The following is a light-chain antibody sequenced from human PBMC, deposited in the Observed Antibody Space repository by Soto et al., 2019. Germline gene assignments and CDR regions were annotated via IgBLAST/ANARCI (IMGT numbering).Light chain of an antibody. J-gene: IGKJ4*01. CDR3: QQVDSFPFT. CDR2: AAS. V-gene: IGKV1-12*02. Sequence: DIQMTQSPSSVSASVGDTVTITCRASQGFSTWLAWYQQKPGKAPKLLIYAASTLQSGVPSRFSGSESGTDFTLTISSLQPEDFATYYCQQVDSFPFTFGGGTKVEIK. CDR1: QGFSTW.